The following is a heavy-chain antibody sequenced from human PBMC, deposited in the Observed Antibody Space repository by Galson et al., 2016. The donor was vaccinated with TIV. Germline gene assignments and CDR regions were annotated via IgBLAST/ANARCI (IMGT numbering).Heavy chain of an antibody. D-gene: IGHD3-22*01. CDR2: IIGMSGTT. CDR3: ARGETYYDSKYFHH. CDR1: GTFSSYA. V-gene: IGHV1-69*01. Sequence: GTFSSYAISWVRQAPGQGLEWMGGIIGMSGTTNYAQKFQGRVTITADEITSTAYMELSSLRSDDTAVYFCARGETYYDSKYFHHWGQGTLVTVSS. J-gene: IGHJ1*01.